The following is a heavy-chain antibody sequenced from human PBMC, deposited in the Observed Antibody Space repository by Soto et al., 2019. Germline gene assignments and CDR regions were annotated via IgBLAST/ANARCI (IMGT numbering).Heavy chain of an antibody. D-gene: IGHD1-1*01. J-gene: IGHJ6*02. CDR1: GYTFTSYA. CDR2: INAGNGNT. V-gene: IGHV1-3*05. CDR3: ASRRIQLEPYGMDV. Sequence: QVQLVQSGAEEKKPGASVKVSCKASGYTFTSYAIHWVRQAPGQRLEWMGWINAGNGNTKYSQKFQGRVAITRDTSASTAYMDLSGLRSEDTAVYYCASRRIQLEPYGMDVWGQGTTVTVSS.